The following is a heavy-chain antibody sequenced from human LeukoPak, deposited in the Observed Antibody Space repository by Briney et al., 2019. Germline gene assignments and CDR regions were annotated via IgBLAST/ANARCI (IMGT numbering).Heavy chain of an antibody. CDR2: ISYDGSNE. CDR1: GFTFSSYV. D-gene: IGHD5-18*01. CDR3: ARSDEYSYGYGSDY. Sequence: GRSLRLSCAASGFTFSSYVMHWVRQAPGKGLEWVAIISYDGSNEYYADSVKGRFTISRDNSKNTLYLQMNSLRAADTAVYYCARSDEYSYGYGSDYWGQGTLVTVSS. V-gene: IGHV3-30*04. J-gene: IGHJ4*02.